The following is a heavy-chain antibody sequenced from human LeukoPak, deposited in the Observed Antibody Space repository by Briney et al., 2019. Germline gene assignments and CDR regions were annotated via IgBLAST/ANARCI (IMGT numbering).Heavy chain of an antibody. CDR2: IYPGDSDT. D-gene: IGHD6-13*01. CDR3: ARAPPSGSSSWYEPTHFDY. V-gene: IGHV5-51*01. CDR1: GYSFTSYW. Sequence: GESLKISCKGSGYSFTSYWIGWVRQMPGKGLEWMGIIYPGDSDTRYSPSFQGQVTISADKSISTAYLQWSSLKASDTAMYYCARAPPSGSSSWYEPTHFDYWGQGTLVTVSS. J-gene: IGHJ4*02.